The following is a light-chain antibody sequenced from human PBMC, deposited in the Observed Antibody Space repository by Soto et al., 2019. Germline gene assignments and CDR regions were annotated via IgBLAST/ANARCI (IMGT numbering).Light chain of an antibody. Sequence: EIVMTHSPSTLSVSPVERATLSCMASQSVSSNLAWYQQKPGQAPRLLIYGAYTRATGIPARFSGSGSGTEFTLTISSLQSEDFAVYYCQQYNNWPPEFGQGTKVDIK. J-gene: IGKJ1*01. CDR3: QQYNNWPPE. CDR1: QSVSSN. V-gene: IGKV3-15*01. CDR2: GAY.